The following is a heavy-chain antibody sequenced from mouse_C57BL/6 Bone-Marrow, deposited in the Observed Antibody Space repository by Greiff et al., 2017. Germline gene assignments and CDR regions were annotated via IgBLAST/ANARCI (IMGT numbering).Heavy chain of an antibody. V-gene: IGHV1-74*01. CDR3: AMPTVAPYCFDY. CDR2: IHPSDSDT. D-gene: IGHD1-1*01. J-gene: IGHJ2*01. CDR1: GYTFTSYW. Sequence: VQLQQPGAELVKPGASVKVSCKASGYTFTSYWMHWVKQRPGQGLEWIGRIHPSDSDTNYNQKFKGKATLTVDKSSSTAYMQLSSLTSEASAVYYCAMPTVAPYCFDYWGQGTTLTVSS.